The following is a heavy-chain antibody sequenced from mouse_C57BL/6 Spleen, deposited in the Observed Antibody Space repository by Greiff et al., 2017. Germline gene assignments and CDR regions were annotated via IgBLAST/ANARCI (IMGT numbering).Heavy chain of an antibody. D-gene: IGHD3-2*02. V-gene: IGHV14-4*01. CDR1: GFNIKDDY. CDR3: TTRGSSGPWFAY. CDR2: IDPENGDT. Sequence: EQSGAELVRPGASVKLSCTASGFNIKDDYMHWVKQRPEQGLEWIGWIDPENGDTEYASKFQGKATITADTSSNTAYLQLSSLTSEDTAVYYCTTRGSSGPWFAYWGQGTLVTVSA. J-gene: IGHJ3*01.